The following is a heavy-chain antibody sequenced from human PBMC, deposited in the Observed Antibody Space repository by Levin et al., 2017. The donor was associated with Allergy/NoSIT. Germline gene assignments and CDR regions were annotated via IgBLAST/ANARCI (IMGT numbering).Heavy chain of an antibody. V-gene: IGHV3-21*01. CDR3: ARDLGCSGGSCYSVAHDY. Sequence: GGSLRLSCAASGFTFSSYSMNWVRQAPGKGLEWFSSISSSSSYIYYADSVKGRFTISRDNAKNSLYLQMNSLRAEDTAVYYCARDLGCSGGSCYSVAHDYWGQGTLVTVSS. CDR1: GFTFSSYS. D-gene: IGHD2-15*01. CDR2: ISSSSSYI. J-gene: IGHJ4*02.